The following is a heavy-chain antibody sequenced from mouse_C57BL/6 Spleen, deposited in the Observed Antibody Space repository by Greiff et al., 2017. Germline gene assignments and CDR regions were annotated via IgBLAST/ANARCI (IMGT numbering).Heavy chain of an antibody. V-gene: IGHV5-9-1*02. Sequence: EVMLVESGEGLVKPGGSLKLSCAASGFTFSSYAMSWVRQTPEKRLEWVAYISSGGDYIYYADTVKGRFTISRDNARNTLYLQMSSLKSEDTAMYYCTRGGDEDAMDYWGQGTSVTVSS. CDR1: GFTFSSYA. J-gene: IGHJ4*01. CDR3: TRGGDEDAMDY. CDR2: ISSGGDYI. D-gene: IGHD3-3*01.